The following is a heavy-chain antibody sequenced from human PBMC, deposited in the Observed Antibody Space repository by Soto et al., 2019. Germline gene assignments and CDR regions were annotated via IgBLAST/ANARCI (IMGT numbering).Heavy chain of an antibody. Sequence: SETLSLTCSVSGASIRSGGYYWSWLRQSPGKGLEWIGHIYYTGSTFYSPSLKSRLTISLDTPKNQFSLDLNSVTTADTAMYYCARIEMASIKWGRGTLVTVSS. CDR3: ARIEMASIK. CDR1: GASIRSGGYY. CDR2: IYYTGST. D-gene: IGHD5-12*01. V-gene: IGHV4-31*03. J-gene: IGHJ4*02.